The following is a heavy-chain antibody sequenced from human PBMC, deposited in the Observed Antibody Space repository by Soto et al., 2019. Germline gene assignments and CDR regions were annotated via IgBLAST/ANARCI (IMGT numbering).Heavy chain of an antibody. CDR2: TYYRSKWYN. V-gene: IGHV6-1*01. J-gene: IGHJ5*01. CDR3: VRLIGNSWLDF. Sequence: SQTLSLTCAISGDSVSSSSVTWNWIRQSPSRGLEWLGRTYYRSKWYNDYAESVKSRITINPDTSKNQFSLHLNSVTPEDTAVYYCVRLIGNSWLDFWGQGTLFTVPS. D-gene: IGHD5-12*01. CDR1: GDSVSSSSVT.